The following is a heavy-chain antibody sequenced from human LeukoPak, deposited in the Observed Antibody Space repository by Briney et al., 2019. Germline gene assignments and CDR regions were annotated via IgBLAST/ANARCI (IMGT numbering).Heavy chain of an antibody. CDR2: INPSGGST. CDR1: GYTFTSYY. V-gene: IGHV1-46*01. J-gene: IGHJ3*02. D-gene: IGHD3-22*01. CDR3: ARVERQSYYDSSGMGRGTFDI. Sequence: PGASVKVSCKASGYTFTSYYVHWVRQAPGQGLEWMGIINPSGGSTSYAQKFQGRVTMTRDMSTSTVYMELSSLRSEDTAVYYCARVERQSYYDSSGMGRGTFDIWGQGTMVTVSS.